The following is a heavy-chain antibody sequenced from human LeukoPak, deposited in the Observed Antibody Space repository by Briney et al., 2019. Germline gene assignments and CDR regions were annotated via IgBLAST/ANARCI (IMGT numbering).Heavy chain of an antibody. CDR2: ISYDGSNK. CDR1: GFTFSSYG. CDR3: AKDQARTTPSAFDY. D-gene: IGHD4-17*01. V-gene: IGHV3-30*18. J-gene: IGHJ4*02. Sequence: GRSLRLSCAASGFTFSSYGMHWVRQAPGKGLEWVAVISYDGSNKYYADSVKGRFTISRDNSKNTLYLQMNSLRAEDTAVYYCAKDQARTTPSAFDYWGQGTLVTVSS.